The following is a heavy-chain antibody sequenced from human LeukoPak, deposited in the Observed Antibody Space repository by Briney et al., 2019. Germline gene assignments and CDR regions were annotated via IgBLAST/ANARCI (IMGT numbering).Heavy chain of an antibody. CDR2: TSSSSSTI. J-gene: IGHJ6*03. CDR1: GFTFSSYS. Sequence: GGSLRLSCAASGFTFSSYSMNWVRQAPGKGLEWVSYTSSSSSTIYYADSVKGRFTISRDNAKNSLYLQMNSLRDEDTAVYYCARADLYYYYYYMDVWGKGTTVTVSS. V-gene: IGHV3-48*02. CDR3: ARADLYYYYYYMDV.